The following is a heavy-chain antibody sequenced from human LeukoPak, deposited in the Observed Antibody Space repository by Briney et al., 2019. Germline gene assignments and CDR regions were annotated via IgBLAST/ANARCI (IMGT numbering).Heavy chain of an antibody. J-gene: IGHJ4*02. CDR3: ASGTYYGSGSWGY. CDR2: VWSDGSNK. V-gene: IGHV3-33*01. D-gene: IGHD3-10*01. Sequence: GTSLRLSCAASGFSFSSHDMHWVRQAPGKGLEWVSVVWSDGSNKYYADSVKGRFTISRDNSRSTVYLQMNSLRDEDTAVYYCASGTYYGSGSWGYWGQGTLVTVSS. CDR1: GFSFSSHD.